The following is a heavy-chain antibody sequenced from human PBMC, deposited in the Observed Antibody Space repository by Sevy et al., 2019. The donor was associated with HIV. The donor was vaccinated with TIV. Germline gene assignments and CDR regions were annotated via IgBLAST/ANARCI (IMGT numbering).Heavy chain of an antibody. V-gene: IGHV4-31*03. CDR1: GASITSGDYY. Sequence: SDTLSLTCTVSGASITSGDYYWSWIRQHPGKGLEWIGYIYYSGSTYYNPSLKSRVTISQDTSQSQFSLKLSSVTAADTAIYYCARNPVSSGGWYYFDYWGQGTQVTVSS. CDR3: ARNPVSSGGWYYFDY. J-gene: IGHJ4*02. CDR2: IYYSGST. D-gene: IGHD6-19*01.